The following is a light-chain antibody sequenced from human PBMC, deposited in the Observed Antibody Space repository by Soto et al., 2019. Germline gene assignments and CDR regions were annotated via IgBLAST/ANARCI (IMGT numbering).Light chain of an antibody. CDR2: DVS. Sequence: QSVLTQPRSVSASAGQSVTISCSGTRSDVGAYNYVSWYQQHPGRAPKLMIYDVSKRPSGVPDRFSGSKSGDTASLTISGLQADDEADYYCCSFAGRVFVFGTGTKLTVL. J-gene: IGLJ1*01. CDR1: RSDVGAYNY. V-gene: IGLV2-11*01. CDR3: CSFAGRVFV.